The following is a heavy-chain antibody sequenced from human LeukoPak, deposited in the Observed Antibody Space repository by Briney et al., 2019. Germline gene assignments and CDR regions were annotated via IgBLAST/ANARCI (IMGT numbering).Heavy chain of an antibody. D-gene: IGHD5-18*01. CDR2: INPVSGDT. Sequence: GASVKVSCKASGYTFTGFYLHWVRQAPGQGLEWMGRINPVSGDTNYVQKFQGRVTMTRDTSISTAYMELTRLRSDDTAVCYCAREGVGEDTRFVYWGQGTLGTVS. V-gene: IGHV1-2*06. CDR1: GYTFTGFY. J-gene: IGHJ4*02. CDR3: AREGVGEDTRFVY.